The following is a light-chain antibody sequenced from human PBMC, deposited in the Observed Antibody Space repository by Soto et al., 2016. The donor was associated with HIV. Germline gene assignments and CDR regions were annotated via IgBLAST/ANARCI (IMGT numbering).Light chain of an antibody. CDR1: NIGTKA. Sequence: SYELTQPPSVSAASGETATITCGGDNIGTKAVHWYQQRPGQAPVLVLFDDSDRPSGIPERFSASKSQNTATLTIRRVEAGDEADFYCQVWDNISGHTYVFGTGTKVTVL. CDR3: QVWDNISGHTYV. CDR2: DDS. V-gene: IGLV3-21*02. J-gene: IGLJ1*01.